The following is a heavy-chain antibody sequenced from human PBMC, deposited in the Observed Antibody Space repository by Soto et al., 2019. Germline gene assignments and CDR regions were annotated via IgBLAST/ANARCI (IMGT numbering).Heavy chain of an antibody. V-gene: IGHV4-30-4*01. Sequence: LSLTCTVSGGSISSGDYYWSWIRQPPGKGLEWIGYIYYSGSTYYNPSLKSRVTISVDTSKNQFSLKLSSVTAADTAVYYCARARLNGTISGIDFDYSGPGTLVTVSS. CDR1: GGSISSGDYY. CDR2: IYYSGST. CDR3: ARARLNGTISGIDFDY. J-gene: IGHJ4*02. D-gene: IGHD1-7*01.